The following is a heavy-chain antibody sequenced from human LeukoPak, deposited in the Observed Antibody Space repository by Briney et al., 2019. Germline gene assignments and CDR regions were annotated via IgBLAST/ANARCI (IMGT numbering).Heavy chain of an antibody. V-gene: IGHV3-7*04. CDR2: IKQDGSEK. Sequence: GGSLRLSCAASGFTFSNYWMTWVRQAPGKGLEWVANIKQDGSEKHYVDSVKGRFTTSRDNSKNTVYLQMNSLRADDTAVYHCAKDRITAAGTWYYDLWGRGTLVTVSS. CDR3: AKDRITAAGTWYYDL. CDR1: GFTFSNYW. J-gene: IGHJ2*01. D-gene: IGHD6-13*01.